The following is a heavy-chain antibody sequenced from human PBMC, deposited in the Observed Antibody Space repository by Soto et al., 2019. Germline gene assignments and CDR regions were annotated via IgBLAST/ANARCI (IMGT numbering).Heavy chain of an antibody. CDR3: ARGSSSSSGWFDP. CDR2: IHHRGST. V-gene: IGHV4-4*02. Sequence: PWETLSLTCAVSGGSISSSNWWSWIRHRPGKGLEWIGEIHHRGSTNYNPPLKSRVTISVDISKNQFSLKLSSVTAADTAVYFCARGSSSSSGWFDPWGQGTLVTVSS. CDR1: GGSISSSNW. J-gene: IGHJ5*02. D-gene: IGHD6-6*01.